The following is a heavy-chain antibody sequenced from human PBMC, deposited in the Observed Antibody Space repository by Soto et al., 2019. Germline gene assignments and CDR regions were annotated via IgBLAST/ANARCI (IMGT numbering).Heavy chain of an antibody. Sequence: QVQLVQSGAEVKKPGSSVKVSCKASGGTFSSYAISWVRQAPGQGLEWMGGIIPIFGTANYAQKFQGRVTITADESTSTAYMALSSMRYEETAVYYCARGRAYSGVGVGWGDYWGQGTLVTVSS. D-gene: IGHD5-12*01. J-gene: IGHJ4*02. CDR1: GGTFSSYA. CDR3: ARGRAYSGVGVGWGDY. V-gene: IGHV1-69*01. CDR2: IIPIFGTA.